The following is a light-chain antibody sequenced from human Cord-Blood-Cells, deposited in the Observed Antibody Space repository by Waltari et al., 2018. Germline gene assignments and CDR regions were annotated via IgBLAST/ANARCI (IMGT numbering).Light chain of an antibody. J-gene: IGKJ3*01. CDR3: QQYGSSPT. CDR2: GAS. CDR1: QSVSSSY. V-gene: IGKV3-20*01. Sequence: DIVLTQSPGTLSLSTGERATLSCRASQSVSSSYLAWYQQKPGQAPRLLIYGASSRATGIPDRFSGSGSGTDFTLTISRLEPEDFAVYYCQQYGSSPTFGPGTKVDIK.